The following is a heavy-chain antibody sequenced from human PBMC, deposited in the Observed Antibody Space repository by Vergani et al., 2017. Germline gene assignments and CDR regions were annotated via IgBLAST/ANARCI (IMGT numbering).Heavy chain of an antibody. J-gene: IGHJ4*02. Sequence: QVRLQESGPGLVKPSETLSLTCGVHGGSFSVYYWSWIRQSPGKGLEWIGAINDIGTTNYNPSLKSRVTISVDTSKTQFSLRVNSVTAADTAVYYCVRDPWESGGPYSGCWGRGTLVSVSS. CDR1: GGSFSVYY. V-gene: IGHV4-34*10. CDR3: VRDPWESGGPYSGC. D-gene: IGHD2-15*01. CDR2: INDIGTT.